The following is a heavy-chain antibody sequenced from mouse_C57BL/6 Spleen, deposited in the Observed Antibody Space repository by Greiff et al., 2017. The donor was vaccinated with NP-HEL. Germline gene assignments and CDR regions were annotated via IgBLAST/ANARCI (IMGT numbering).Heavy chain of an antibody. CDR3: AREGIYYYGSSYFFYFDY. Sequence: EVKLMESEGGLVQPGSSMKLSCTASGFTFSDYYMAWVRQVPEKGLAWVAHINYYGSSTYYLDSLKSRFIISRDNAKNILYLQMSSLKSEDTATYYCAREGIYYYGSSYFFYFDYWGQGTTLTVSS. CDR1: GFTFSDYY. CDR2: INYYGSST. J-gene: IGHJ2*01. D-gene: IGHD1-1*01. V-gene: IGHV5-16*01.